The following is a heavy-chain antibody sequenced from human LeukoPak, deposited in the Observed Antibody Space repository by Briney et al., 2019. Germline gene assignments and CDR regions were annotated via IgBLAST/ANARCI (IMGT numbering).Heavy chain of an antibody. D-gene: IGHD2-2*01. J-gene: IGHJ6*04. Sequence: SETLSLTCAVYGGSFSGYYWSWIRQPPGKGVEWIGEINHSGSTNYNPSLKSRVTISVDTSKNQFSLKLSSVTAADTAVYYCARGRIVVVPAATVYYGMDVWGKGTTVTVSS. V-gene: IGHV4-34*01. CDR3: ARGRIVVVPAATVYYGMDV. CDR2: INHSGST. CDR1: GGSFSGYY.